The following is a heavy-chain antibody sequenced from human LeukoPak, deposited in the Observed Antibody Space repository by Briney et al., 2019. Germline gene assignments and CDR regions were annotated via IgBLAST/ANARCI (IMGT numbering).Heavy chain of an antibody. D-gene: IGHD1-26*01. V-gene: IGHV4-30-4*01. J-gene: IGHJ4*02. CDR3: ARDHRWELALDY. CDR2: IFHRGGT. CDR1: NDSISSGDYY. Sequence: SETLSLTCTVSNDSISSGDYYWNWIRQPPAKGLEWIGYIFHRGGTSYNPSLKSRILFSVDTSQNQFSLKLSSVTAADTAVYCCARDHRWELALDYWGQGTLVTVSS.